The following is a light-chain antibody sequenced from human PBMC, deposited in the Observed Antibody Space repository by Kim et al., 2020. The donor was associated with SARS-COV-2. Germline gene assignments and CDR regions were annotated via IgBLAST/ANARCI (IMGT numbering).Light chain of an antibody. J-gene: IGKJ5*01. V-gene: IGKV1-39*01. CDR2: GAS. Sequence: ASIEDRVTIICRASQHIYRYLNWYQHKPGTAPKVLIYGASTLQSGVPSRFSGSGSGTQFTLTVSSLQPEDFALYYCQQNSSTPVTFGQGTRLEIK. CDR3: QQNSSTPVT. CDR1: QHIYRY.